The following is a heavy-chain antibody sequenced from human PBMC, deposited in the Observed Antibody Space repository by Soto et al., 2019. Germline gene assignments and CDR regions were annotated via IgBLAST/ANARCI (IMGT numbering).Heavy chain of an antibody. CDR1: GFTFSDHY. D-gene: IGHD1-7*01. CDR2: SRNRANGYTT. V-gene: IGHV3-72*01. J-gene: IGHJ4*02. Sequence: EVYLVESGRGSVQPGGSLSLSCAASGFTFSDHYMNWVRQAPGKGLEWVGRSRNRANGYTTEYAASVKGRFTISRDDSKNSLYLQMSYLETEDTAIYYCVRDLTATGTYYFDLWGQGTLVTVSS. CDR3: VRDLTATGTYYFDL.